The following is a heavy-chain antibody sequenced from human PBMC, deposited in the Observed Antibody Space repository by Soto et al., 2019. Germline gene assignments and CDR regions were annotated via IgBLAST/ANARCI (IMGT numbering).Heavy chain of an antibody. J-gene: IGHJ5*01. CDR1: GKSGSTNRAA. V-gene: IGHV6-1*01. CDR2: TYYRSKWDY. D-gene: IGHD2-8*01. Sequence: SYTRAQTGGVSGKSGSTNRAAGEWIRQSPSRGLEWLGRTYYRSKWDYDYAASVKGRININPDTSNNQVSLHLDSVTPDDTAVYYCARLIGNSWLDSWGQGTLVTVFS. CDR3: ARLIGNSWLDS.